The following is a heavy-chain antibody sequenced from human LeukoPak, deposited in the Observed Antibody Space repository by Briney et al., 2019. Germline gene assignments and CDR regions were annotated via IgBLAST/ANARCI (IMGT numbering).Heavy chain of an antibody. V-gene: IGHV3-21*01. CDR2: ISTSSSYI. J-gene: IGHJ3*02. D-gene: IGHD6-19*01. Sequence: PGGSLRLSCAASGFSFSSYSMNWVRQAPGKGLEWVSSISTSSSYIYYADAVKGRFTISRDNAKKSLYLQMNSLRADDTAVYYCARGASVVAGNDNAFDIWGQGTMVTVSS. CDR1: GFSFSSYS. CDR3: ARGASVVAGNDNAFDI.